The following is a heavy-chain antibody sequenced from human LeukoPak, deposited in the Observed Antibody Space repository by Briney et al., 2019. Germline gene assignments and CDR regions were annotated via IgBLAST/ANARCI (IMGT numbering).Heavy chain of an antibody. D-gene: IGHD5-24*01. CDR1: GYTFTNSY. V-gene: IGHV1-46*01. J-gene: IGHJ3*01. Sequence: ASVKVSCKASGYTFTNSYIHWVRQAPGQVLEWMGLINPDGGNTNYAQNFQGRVTLTRDTSTSTVYMELSSLRSEDTAIYYCARIRDGYNDAYDLWGQGTVVTIPS. CDR3: ARIRDGYNDAYDL. CDR2: INPDGGNT.